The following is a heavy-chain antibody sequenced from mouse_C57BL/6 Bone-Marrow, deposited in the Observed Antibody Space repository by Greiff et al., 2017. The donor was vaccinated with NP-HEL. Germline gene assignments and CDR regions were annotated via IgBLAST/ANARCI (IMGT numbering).Heavy chain of an antibody. Sequence: VQLQQSGPELVKPGASVKISCKASGYTFTDYYMNWVKQSHGKSLEWIGDINPNNGGTSYNQKFKGKATLTVDKSSSTAYMERRSLTSEDSAVYYCARGTTVPSMDYWGQGTSVTVSS. CDR3: ARGTTVPSMDY. D-gene: IGHD1-1*01. CDR2: INPNNGGT. CDR1: GYTFTDYY. V-gene: IGHV1-26*01. J-gene: IGHJ4*01.